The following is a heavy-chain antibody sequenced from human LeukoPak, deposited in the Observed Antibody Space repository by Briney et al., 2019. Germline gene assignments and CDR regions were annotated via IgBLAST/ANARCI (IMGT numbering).Heavy chain of an antibody. CDR3: ARGSGEQWLNLDY. J-gene: IGHJ4*02. D-gene: IGHD6-19*01. CDR1: GGSFSGYY. Sequence: PSETLSLTCAVYGGSFSGYYWSWIRQPPGKGLEWIGEINHSGSTNYNPSLKSRVTISVDTSKNQFSPKLSSVTAADTAVYYCARGSGEQWLNLDYWGQGTLVTVSS. V-gene: IGHV4-34*01. CDR2: INHSGST.